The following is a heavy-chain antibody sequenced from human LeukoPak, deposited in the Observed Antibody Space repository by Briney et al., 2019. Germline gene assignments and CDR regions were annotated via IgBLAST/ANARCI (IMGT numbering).Heavy chain of an antibody. CDR3: ARDPKGGNSRNFDY. D-gene: IGHD4-23*01. Sequence: SETLSLTCTVSGGSISIGSYYWSRIRQPARKGLEWIGRLYTSESTIYNPSLKSRVAMSVDTSKNQFSLKLSSVTAADTAVYYCARDPKGGNSRNFDYWGQGILVTVSS. V-gene: IGHV4-61*02. J-gene: IGHJ4*02. CDR2: LYTSEST. CDR1: GGSISIGSYY.